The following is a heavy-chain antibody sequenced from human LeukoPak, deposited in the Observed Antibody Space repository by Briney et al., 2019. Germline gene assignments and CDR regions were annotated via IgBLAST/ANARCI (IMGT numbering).Heavy chain of an antibody. J-gene: IGHJ4*02. CDR3: AREGSSGGSCYFDY. Sequence: ASVKVSCKASGYTFTGYYMHWVRQAPGQGLEWMGWINPKSGGTNYAQKFQGRVTMTRDTSISTAYMELSRLRSDDTAVYYCAREGSSGGSCYFDYWGQGTLVTVSS. D-gene: IGHD2-15*01. CDR2: INPKSGGT. V-gene: IGHV1-2*02. CDR1: GYTFTGYY.